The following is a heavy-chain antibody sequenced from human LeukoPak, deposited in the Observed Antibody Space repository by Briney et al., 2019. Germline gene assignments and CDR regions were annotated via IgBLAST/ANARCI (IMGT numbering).Heavy chain of an antibody. D-gene: IGHD2-2*01. V-gene: IGHV3-30*02. Sequence: PGGSLRLSCSASGFIFSNFGFHWVRQAPGKGLEWVAFIRFDGSDEYYADFVKGRFTISRDNSKNTLYLQMNSLRAEDTAVYYCAKQSLRFCSTTSCFGPDAFDIWGQGTMVTVSS. J-gene: IGHJ3*02. CDR2: IRFDGSDE. CDR1: GFIFSNFG. CDR3: AKQSLRFCSTTSCFGPDAFDI.